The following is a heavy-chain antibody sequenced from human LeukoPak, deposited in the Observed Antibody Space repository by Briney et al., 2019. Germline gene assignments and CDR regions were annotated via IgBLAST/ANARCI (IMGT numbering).Heavy chain of an antibody. Sequence: GGSLRLSCAASGLTFSHYGMHWVRQAPGKGLEWVAVIWFDGSNKYYADSVKGRFTISRDNSKNTLYLQMNSLRAEDTAVYYCASAAGPFDNWGQGTLVTVSS. D-gene: IGHD6-13*01. V-gene: IGHV3-33*08. CDR1: GLTFSHYG. CDR3: ASAAGPFDN. CDR2: IWFDGSNK. J-gene: IGHJ4*02.